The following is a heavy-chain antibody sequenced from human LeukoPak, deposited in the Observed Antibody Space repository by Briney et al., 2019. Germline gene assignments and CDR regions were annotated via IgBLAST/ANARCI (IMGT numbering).Heavy chain of an antibody. CDR2: ISGSGGST. CDR3: ARAAGIAVAAPGKLVWFDP. V-gene: IGHV3-23*01. CDR1: GFTFNSYA. Sequence: PPGGSLRLSCAASGFTFNSYAMSWVRQAPGKGLEWVSAISGSGGSTYYADSMRGRFTISRDNSKNTLYLQMNSLRAEDTAVYYCARAAGIAVAAPGKLVWFDPWGQGTLVTVSS. J-gene: IGHJ5*02. D-gene: IGHD6-19*01.